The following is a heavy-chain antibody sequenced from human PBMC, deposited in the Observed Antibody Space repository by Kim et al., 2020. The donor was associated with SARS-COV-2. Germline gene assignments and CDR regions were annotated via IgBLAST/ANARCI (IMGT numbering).Heavy chain of an antibody. J-gene: IGHJ4*02. CDR1: GFTVSSNY. CDR2: IYSGGST. V-gene: IGHV3-53*01. D-gene: IGHD3-10*01. CDR3: ARGYYYGSEHLDY. Sequence: GGSLRLSCAASGFTVSSNYMSWVRQAPGKGLEWVSVIYSGGSTYYADSVKGRFTISRDNSKNTLYLQMNSLRAEDTAVYYCARGYYYGSEHLDYWGQGTLVTVSS.